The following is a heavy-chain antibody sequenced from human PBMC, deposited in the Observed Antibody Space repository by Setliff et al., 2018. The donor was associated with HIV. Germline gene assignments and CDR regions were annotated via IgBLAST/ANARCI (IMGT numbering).Heavy chain of an antibody. J-gene: IGHJ4*02. Sequence: PSETLSLTCAVYGGSFSSYYWGWIRQAPGKGLEWIVIFYYGGSTYYNPSLKSRVTISVDTSKNQFSLKLSSVTAADTAVYYCARKSISSGYDYSEDWGQGTLVTVSS. V-gene: IGHV4-39*01. CDR2: FYYGGST. CDR1: GGSFSSYY. CDR3: ARKSISSGYDYSED. D-gene: IGHD5-12*01.